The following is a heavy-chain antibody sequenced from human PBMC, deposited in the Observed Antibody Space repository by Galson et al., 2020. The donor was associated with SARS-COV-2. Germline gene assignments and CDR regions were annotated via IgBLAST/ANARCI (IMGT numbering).Heavy chain of an antibody. J-gene: IGHJ6*02. CDR3: VHKGPGPYYNFDMGV. Sequence: SGPTLVKPTQTLKLTCSFSGFSLSTSGVGLGWIRQPPGKALEYLGIIFWDDDTRYRPSLKNRVTITRDTSKNQVVLTMTNMDPVDTGTYYCVHKGPGPYYNFDMGVWGQGTTVTVSS. D-gene: IGHD3-3*01. CDR1: GFSLSTSGVG. V-gene: IGHV2-5*02. CDR2: IFWDDDT.